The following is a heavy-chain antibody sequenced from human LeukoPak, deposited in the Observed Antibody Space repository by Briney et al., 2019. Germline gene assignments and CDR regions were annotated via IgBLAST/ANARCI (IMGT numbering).Heavy chain of an antibody. CDR2: ICSSSSTI. Sequence: GGSLRLSCAASGFSFSPYSMNWLRQAPGKGLEWVSYICSSSSTIYYADSVKGRFTISRDNAKSSLYLQMNSLRAEDTAVYYCARLDSRLQAFDIWGQGTMVTVSS. J-gene: IGHJ3*02. CDR1: GFSFSPYS. D-gene: IGHD6-13*01. CDR3: ARLDSRLQAFDI. V-gene: IGHV3-48*01.